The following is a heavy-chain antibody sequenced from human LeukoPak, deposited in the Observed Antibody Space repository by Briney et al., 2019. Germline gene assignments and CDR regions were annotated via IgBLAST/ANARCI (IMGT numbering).Heavy chain of an antibody. CDR2: IYHSGST. V-gene: IGHV4-38-2*01. J-gene: IGHJ4*02. Sequence: SETLSLTCAVSGYSISSGYYWGWIRQPPGKGLEWIGSIYHSGSTYYNPSLKSRVTISVDTSKNQFSLKLSSVTAADTAVYYCARVRGWEEFDYWGQGTLSPSPQ. D-gene: IGHD6-19*01. CDR3: ARVRGWEEFDY. CDR1: GYSISSGYY.